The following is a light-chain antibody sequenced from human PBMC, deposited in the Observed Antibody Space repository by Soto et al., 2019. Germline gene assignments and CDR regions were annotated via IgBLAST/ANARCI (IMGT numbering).Light chain of an antibody. CDR2: GND. Sequence: QSVLTQPPSASGTPGQRVPISCSGSSSNIGSNTVNWYQQLPGTAPKLLIYGNDQRPSGVPDRFSGSKSGTSASLAISGLQSEDEADYYCAAWDDSLNAYVFGTGTKLTV. J-gene: IGLJ1*01. CDR3: AAWDDSLNAYV. CDR1: SSNIGSNT. V-gene: IGLV1-44*01.